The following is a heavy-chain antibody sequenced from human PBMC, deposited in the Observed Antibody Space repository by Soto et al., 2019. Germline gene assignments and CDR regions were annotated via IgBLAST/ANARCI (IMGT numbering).Heavy chain of an antibody. CDR2: IIPIFGTA. V-gene: IGHV1-69*05. D-gene: IGHD3-3*02. CDR3: ARDSIQNYGTPVASSWFHP. J-gene: IGHJ5*02. CDR1: GGTFSSYA. Sequence: SVKVSCKASGGTFSSYAISWVRQAPGQGLEWMGGIIPIFGTANYAQKFQGRVTITRDTSTSTVYMDLSSLRYEDTAVYYCARDSIQNYGTPVASSWFHPWSQG.